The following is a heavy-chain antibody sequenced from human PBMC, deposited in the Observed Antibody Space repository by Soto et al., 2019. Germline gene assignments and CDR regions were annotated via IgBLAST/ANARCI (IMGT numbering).Heavy chain of an antibody. J-gene: IGHJ6*02. D-gene: IGHD3-3*01. V-gene: IGHV3-30*18. CDR1: GFTFSSYG. Sequence: QVQLVESGGGVVQPGRSLRLSCEDSGFTFSSYGMHWVRQAPGKGLEWVAVISYDGSNKYYADSVKGRFTISRDNSKNTLYLQMNSLRAEDTAVYYCAKEVWSGPMDVWGQGTTGTVTS. CDR2: ISYDGSNK. CDR3: AKEVWSGPMDV.